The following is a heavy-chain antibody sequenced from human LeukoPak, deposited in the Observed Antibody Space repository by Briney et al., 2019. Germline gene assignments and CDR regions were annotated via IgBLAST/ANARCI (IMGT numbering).Heavy chain of an antibody. CDR1: GYTFTNYY. V-gene: IGHV1-2*02. CDR2: INPNSGGT. D-gene: IGHD3-10*01. Sequence: GASVTVSCKTSGYTFTNYYVHWVRQAPGQGLEWMGWINPNSGGTNYAQKFQGRVTMTRDTSISTAYMELSRLRSDDKAVYYCARDAEIGITILYWGQGTLVTVSS. CDR3: ARDAEIGITILY. J-gene: IGHJ4*02.